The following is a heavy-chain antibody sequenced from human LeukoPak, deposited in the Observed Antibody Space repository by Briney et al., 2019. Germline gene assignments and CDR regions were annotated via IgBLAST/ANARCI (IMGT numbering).Heavy chain of an antibody. J-gene: IGHJ4*01. V-gene: IGHV1-2*02. Sequence: ASVKVSCKASGYTFTDYYMHWVRQAPGQGLEWMGWINPNIGDTNFAQKFRGRVTMTRDTSITTAYMELTRLKSDDTAVYYCARGGVRTAASSLGYWGQGTLVTVSS. CDR3: ARGGVRTAASSLGY. CDR1: GYTFTDYY. CDR2: INPNIGDT. D-gene: IGHD6-13*01.